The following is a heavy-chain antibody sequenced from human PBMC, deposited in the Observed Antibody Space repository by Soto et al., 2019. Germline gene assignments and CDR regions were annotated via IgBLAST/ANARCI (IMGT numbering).Heavy chain of an antibody. CDR2: MSRTGDNT. J-gene: IGHJ6*02. Sequence: GESLKISCAASGFTFSIYAMTWVRQSPGKGLEWVSSMSRTGDNTYYADSVKGRFTISRDNAKNSLHLQMNSLRAEDTAVYYCVRDYVMDVWGQGTTVTVSS. V-gene: IGHV3-21*01. D-gene: IGHD3-10*02. CDR3: VRDYVMDV. CDR1: GFTFSIYA.